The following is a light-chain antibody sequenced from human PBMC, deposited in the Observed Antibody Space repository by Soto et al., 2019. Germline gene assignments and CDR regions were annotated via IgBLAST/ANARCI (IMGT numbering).Light chain of an antibody. CDR1: QSVSSY. V-gene: IGKV3-11*01. J-gene: IGKJ5*01. CDR3: QQRSNWPIT. CDR2: DAS. Sequence: EIVLTQSPATLSLSPGERATLSCRASQSVSSYLAWYQQKPGQAPRLLIYDASNRATGIPARFNGSGSGTDFTLTISSLEPEDFAVYYCQQRSNWPITFGQGTRLESK.